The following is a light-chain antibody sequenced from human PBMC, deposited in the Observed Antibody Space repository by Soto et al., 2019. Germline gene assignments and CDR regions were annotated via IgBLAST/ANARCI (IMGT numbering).Light chain of an antibody. Sequence: AIQTTQSPSTLSASVGDRVTITCRASQTISSYLAWYQQKPGKAPKLLIYAASTLQSGVPPRFSGSGSGTDFTLTISCLQSEDFATYSCQQYYSYPRTLGQGTKVDIK. CDR2: AAS. V-gene: IGKV1-8*01. J-gene: IGKJ1*01. CDR3: QQYYSYPRT. CDR1: QTISSY.